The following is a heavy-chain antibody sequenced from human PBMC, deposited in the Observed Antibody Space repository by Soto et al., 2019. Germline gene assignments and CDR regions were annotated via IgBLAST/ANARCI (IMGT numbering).Heavy chain of an antibody. V-gene: IGHV3-49*03. CDR2: IRSNTFGGTT. D-gene: IGHD3-9*01. Sequence: GGSLRLSCTASGFTFGDYAMGWFRQAPGRGLEWIGFIRSNTFGGTTVYAASVKGRFSISRDDSKSVAYLQMNSLKTEDTAMYYCTRDRDFLAAESSANSFDYWGQGVLVTISS. CDR1: GFTFGDYA. CDR3: TRDRDFLAAESSANSFDY. J-gene: IGHJ4*02.